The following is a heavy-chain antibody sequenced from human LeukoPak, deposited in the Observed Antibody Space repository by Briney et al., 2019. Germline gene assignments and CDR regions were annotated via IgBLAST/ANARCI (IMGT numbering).Heavy chain of an antibody. CDR1: GGSISSSSYY. D-gene: IGHD5-18*01. Sequence: SETLSLTCTVSGGSISSSSYYWGWIRQPPGKGLEWIGSIYHSGSTYYNPSLKSRVTISVDTSKNQFSLKLSSVTAADTAVYYCARDIGGYSYGPFDYWGQGTLVTVSS. CDR2: IYHSGST. CDR3: ARDIGGYSYGPFDY. J-gene: IGHJ4*02. V-gene: IGHV4-39*07.